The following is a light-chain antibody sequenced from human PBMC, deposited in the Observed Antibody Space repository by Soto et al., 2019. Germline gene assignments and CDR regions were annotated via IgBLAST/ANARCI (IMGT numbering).Light chain of an antibody. CDR2: AAS. J-gene: IGKJ5*01. CDR3: QQNNNYPVT. V-gene: IGKV1-6*01. Sequence: AIPMTQSPCARSASVGGRGTITCRASQGIRNDLGWYQQKPGKAPKLLIYAASSLQSGVPSRFSGSGSGTEFTLTITSLQPEDFATYYCQQNNNYPVTFGQGTQVEI. CDR1: QGIRND.